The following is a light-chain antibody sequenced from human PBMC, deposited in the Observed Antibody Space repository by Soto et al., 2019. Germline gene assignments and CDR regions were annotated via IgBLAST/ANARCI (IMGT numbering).Light chain of an antibody. CDR3: QQRRNWLLS. Sequence: DIVLTQSPATLSLSPGERATLSCWASQSVSNYLAWYQQKPGQAPRLLIYDTSNRATGILSRFSGSGSGTDFTLTISSLEPEDFAVYYCQQRRNWLLSFGGGTKVDIK. CDR2: DTS. CDR1: QSVSNY. V-gene: IGKV3-11*01. J-gene: IGKJ4*01.